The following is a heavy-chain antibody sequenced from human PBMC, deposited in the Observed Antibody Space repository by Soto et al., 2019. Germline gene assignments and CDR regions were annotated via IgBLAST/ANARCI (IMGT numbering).Heavy chain of an antibody. CDR2: IYYTGTT. J-gene: IGHJ4*02. CDR1: GVSISSSY. V-gene: IGHV4-59*01. CDR3: ARGGNRYSNTASGVGGFDF. D-gene: IGHD5-12*01. Sequence: SETLSLTCTVSGVSISSSYWSWIRQSPGTGLEWIGYIYYTGTTNYNPSLKRRVTISLDTAKNQFSLNVNSLITADTAVYFCARGGNRYSNTASGVGGFDFWGQGTLVTVSS.